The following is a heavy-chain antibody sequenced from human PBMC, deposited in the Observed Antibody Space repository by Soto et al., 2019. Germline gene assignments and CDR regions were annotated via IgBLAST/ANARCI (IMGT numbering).Heavy chain of an antibody. CDR1: GFTFSNAW. D-gene: IGHD6-19*01. CDR2: ISGSGGST. CDR3: AKEGEHSSGWANFDY. V-gene: IGHV3-23*01. J-gene: IGHJ4*02. Sequence: PGGSLRLSCAGSGFTFSNAWMNWVRQAPGKGLEWVSAISGSGGSTYYADSVKGRFTISRDNSKNTLYLQMNSLRAEDTAVYYCAKEGEHSSGWANFDYWGQGTLVTVSS.